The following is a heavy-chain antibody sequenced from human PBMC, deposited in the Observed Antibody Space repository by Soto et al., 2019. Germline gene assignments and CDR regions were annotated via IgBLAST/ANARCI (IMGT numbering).Heavy chain of an antibody. CDR2: LSHLETT. Sequence: PSETLSLTCSVSGVTLNYGGHSWSWIRQSPGKGLEWLGYLSHLETTYYNPSFKGRLSLSIDRTRNQFSLSLSSMPAADKALYYCSRGGGYDSYDFWGQGIQVSVSS. V-gene: IGHV4-30-2*06. CDR1: GVTLNYGGHS. CDR3: SRGGGYDSYDF. J-gene: IGHJ4*02. D-gene: IGHD2-15*01.